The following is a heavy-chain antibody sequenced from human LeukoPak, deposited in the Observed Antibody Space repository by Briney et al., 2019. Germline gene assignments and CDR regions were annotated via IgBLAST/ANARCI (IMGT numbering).Heavy chain of an antibody. J-gene: IGHJ4*02. CDR1: GFTYSNYW. CDR2: LNTDGSGT. Sequence: GGSLRLSCAASGFTYSNYWMHWVRQAPGKGLVWVSRLNTDGSGTSYADSVKGRFTISRDNAKNTLYLQMNSLRAEDTAVYYCARALYSPGFYWGQGTLVTVSS. D-gene: IGHD4-11*01. CDR3: ARALYSPGFY. V-gene: IGHV3-74*01.